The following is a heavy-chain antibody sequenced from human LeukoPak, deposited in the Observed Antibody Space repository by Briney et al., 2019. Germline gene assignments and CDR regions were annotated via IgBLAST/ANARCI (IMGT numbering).Heavy chain of an antibody. D-gene: IGHD6-19*01. Sequence: SETLSLTCTVSGGSISSYYWSWIRQPPGKGLEWIGSIYYSGSTNYNPSLKSRVTISVDTFKNQFSLKLSSVTAADTAIYYCARDLYSSGYWYFDLWGRGTLVTVSS. CDR1: GGSISSYY. J-gene: IGHJ2*01. CDR2: IYYSGST. CDR3: ARDLYSSGYWYFDL. V-gene: IGHV4-59*01.